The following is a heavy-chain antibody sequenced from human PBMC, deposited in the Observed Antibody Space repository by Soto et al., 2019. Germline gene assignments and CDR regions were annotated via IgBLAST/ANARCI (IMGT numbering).Heavy chain of an antibody. V-gene: IGHV3-21*01. D-gene: IGHD3-10*01. CDR1: GFTFSSYS. Sequence: GGSLRLSCAASGFTFSSYSMNWVRQAPGKGLEWVSSISSSSSYIYYADSVKGRFTISRDNSKNTLYLQMNSLRAEDTAVYYYAKDRRITMVRGVIITLGLDYWGQGTLVTVSS. CDR3: AKDRRITMVRGVIITLGLDY. J-gene: IGHJ4*02. CDR2: ISSSSSYI.